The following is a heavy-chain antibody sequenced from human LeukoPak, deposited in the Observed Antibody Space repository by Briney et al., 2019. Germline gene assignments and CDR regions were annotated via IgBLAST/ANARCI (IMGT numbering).Heavy chain of an antibody. CDR1: GGSISSYY. CDR2: IYYSGST. Sequence: SETLSLTCTVSGGSISSYYWSWIRQPPGKGLEWIGYIYYSGSTNYNPSLKSRVTISVDTSKNQFSLKLSSVTAADTAVYYCARDPGYSSGWSPHFDYWGQGTLVTVSS. J-gene: IGHJ4*02. V-gene: IGHV4-59*01. D-gene: IGHD6-19*01. CDR3: ARDPGYSSGWSPHFDY.